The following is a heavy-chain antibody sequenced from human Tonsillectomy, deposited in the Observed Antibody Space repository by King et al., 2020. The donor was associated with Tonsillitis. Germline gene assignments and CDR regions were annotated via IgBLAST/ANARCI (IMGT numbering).Heavy chain of an antibody. Sequence: QLQESGPGLVKPSETLSLTCTVSGGSISSSNYYWGWIRQPPGKGLEWIGNIYYSGSTYYNPSLKSRVTISVDTSKSQFSLKVSSVTAADTAVYYCARLYSSGWTRFDYWGQGTLVTVSS. D-gene: IGHD6-19*01. J-gene: IGHJ4*02. V-gene: IGHV4-39*07. CDR2: IYYSGST. CDR1: GGSISSSNYY. CDR3: ARLYSSGWTRFDY.